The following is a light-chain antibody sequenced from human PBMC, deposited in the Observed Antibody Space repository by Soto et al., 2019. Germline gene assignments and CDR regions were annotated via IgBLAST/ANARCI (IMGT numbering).Light chain of an antibody. CDR2: YDS. CDR3: QVWHSSSDRVV. V-gene: IGLV3-21*04. Sequence: SYELTQPPSVSVAPGKTARITCGGNNIGSKSVHWYQQKPGQAPVLVIYYDSDRPSGIPERFSGTNSDNTATLTISRVEAGDEDDYYCQVWHSSSDRVVFGGGTKLTVL. CDR1: NIGSKS. J-gene: IGLJ2*01.